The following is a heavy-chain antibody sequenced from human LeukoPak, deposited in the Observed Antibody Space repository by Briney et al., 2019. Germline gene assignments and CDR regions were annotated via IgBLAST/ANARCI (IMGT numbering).Heavy chain of an antibody. CDR2: INHSGST. D-gene: IGHD2-2*01. V-gene: IGHV4-34*01. Sequence: SETLSLTCAVYGGSFSGYYWSWIRQPPGKGLEWIGEINHSGSTNYNPSLKSRVTISVGTSKNQFSLKLSSVTAADTAVYYCACRREVVPAAKRVRYNWFDPWGQGTLVTVSS. CDR1: GGSFSGYY. CDR3: ACRREVVPAAKRVRYNWFDP. J-gene: IGHJ5*02.